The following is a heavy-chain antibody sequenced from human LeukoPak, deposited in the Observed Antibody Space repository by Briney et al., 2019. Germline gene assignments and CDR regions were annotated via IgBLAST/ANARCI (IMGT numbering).Heavy chain of an antibody. CDR3: TRIDCTGGTCHDAFDI. CDR1: GFIFSDHY. CDR2: TRNKANSYAT. V-gene: IGHV3-72*01. J-gene: IGHJ3*02. D-gene: IGHD2-15*01. Sequence: GGSLRLSCAASGFIFSDHYMEWVRQAPGKGLEWAGRTRNKANSYATEYAASVKGRFTISRDDSKNSLYLQMNSLKTEDTAVYYCTRIDCTGGTCHDAFDIWGQGTMVTVSS.